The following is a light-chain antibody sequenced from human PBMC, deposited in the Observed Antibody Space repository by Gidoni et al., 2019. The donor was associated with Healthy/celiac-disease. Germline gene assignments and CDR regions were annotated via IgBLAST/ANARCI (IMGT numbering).Light chain of an antibody. Sequence: ISCTGSSGSIASNYVQWYQQRPGSAPTTVIYEDNQRPSGVPDRFSGSIDSSSNSASLTISGLKTEDEADYYGQSYPNVFGTGTKVTVL. V-gene: IGLV6-57*02. CDR1: SGSIASNY. CDR3: QSYPNV. J-gene: IGLJ1*01. CDR2: EDN.